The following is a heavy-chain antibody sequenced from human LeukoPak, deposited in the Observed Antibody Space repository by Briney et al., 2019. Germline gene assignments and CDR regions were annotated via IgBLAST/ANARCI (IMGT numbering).Heavy chain of an antibody. CDR1: GDSISSFY. CDR3: ARGTTPTSY. D-gene: IGHD1-1*01. V-gene: IGHV4-59*01. CDR2: IYYSGST. Sequence: PSETLSLTCAVSGDSISSFYWSWIRQPPGKGLEWIGYIYYSGSTNYNPSLKSRVTISINTSKNQFFLNLTSVTAADTAVYFCARGTTPTSYWGQGALVTVSS. J-gene: IGHJ4*02.